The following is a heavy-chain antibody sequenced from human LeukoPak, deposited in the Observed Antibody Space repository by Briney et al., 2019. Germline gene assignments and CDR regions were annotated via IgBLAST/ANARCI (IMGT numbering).Heavy chain of an antibody. V-gene: IGHV3-30*18. CDR3: AKEGGNAYKDVGDGLDV. Sequence: PGRSLRLSCAASGFTFSKYGMHWVRQAPGKGLVWVAVMLHDESNKYYADSVKGRFTISRDKYKNTLYLQMNSLSAEDTAVYYCAKEGGNAYKDVGDGLDVWGQGTTVTVSS. CDR2: MLHDESNK. D-gene: IGHD5-24*01. CDR1: GFTFSKYG. J-gene: IGHJ6*02.